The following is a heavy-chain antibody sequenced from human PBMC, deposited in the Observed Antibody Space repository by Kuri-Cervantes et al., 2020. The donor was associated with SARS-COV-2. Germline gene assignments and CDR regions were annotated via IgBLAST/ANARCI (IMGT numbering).Heavy chain of an antibody. V-gene: IGHV1-46*01. J-gene: IGHJ6*02. Sequence: SVNVSCKLSGNPFTSDAMHWVRQAPGQRLEWMGIIYPSGGSTSYAQKFQGRVTMTRDTSTSTVYMELSSLGSEDTAVYYCARDPSSSSRYYYYGMDVWGQGTTVTVSS. D-gene: IGHD6-13*01. CDR2: IYPSGGST. CDR1: GNPFTSDA. CDR3: ARDPSSSSRYYYYGMDV.